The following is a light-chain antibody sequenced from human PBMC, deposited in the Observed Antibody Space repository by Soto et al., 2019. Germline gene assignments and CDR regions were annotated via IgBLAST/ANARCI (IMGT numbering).Light chain of an antibody. CDR3: QQRSDWPPIT. CDR2: DAS. CDR1: QSVGSY. J-gene: IGKJ5*01. V-gene: IGKV3-11*01. Sequence: EIVLTQSPATLSLSPGERATLSCRVSQSVGSYLVWYQQKPGQAPRLLIYDASNRATGIPARFSGSGSGTDFTLTISSLESEDFAVYYCQQRSDWPPITFGQGTRLEIK.